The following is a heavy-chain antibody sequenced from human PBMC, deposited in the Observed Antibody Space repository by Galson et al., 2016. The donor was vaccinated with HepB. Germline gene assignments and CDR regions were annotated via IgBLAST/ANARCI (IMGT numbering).Heavy chain of an antibody. CDR1: GFTFNIYA. D-gene: IGHD4-17*01. V-gene: IGHV3-23*01. CDR2: IAGSGAPT. CDR3: AKGLYGDYSYFDD. Sequence: SLRLSCASSGFTFNIYAMSWVRQAPGNGLEWVAAIAGSGAPTNYADSVKGRFTISRDNSKNTLYLQMNSLRAEDTAVYYCAKGLYGDYSYFDDWGQGTLVTVSS. J-gene: IGHJ4*02.